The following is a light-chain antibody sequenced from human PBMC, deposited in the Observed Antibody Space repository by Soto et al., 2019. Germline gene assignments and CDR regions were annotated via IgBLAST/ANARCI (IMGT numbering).Light chain of an antibody. Sequence: EIVLTQSPGTLSLSPGERATLSCRASHIVSSNYLAWYQQKPGQAPRLLIYGASSRATGVPDRFSGSGSGTDFTLTISRLXXXXXXVYYCQQYGSSPLTFGGGNXVEIX. CDR2: GAS. V-gene: IGKV3-20*01. CDR3: QQYGSSPLT. CDR1: HIVSSNY. J-gene: IGKJ4*01.